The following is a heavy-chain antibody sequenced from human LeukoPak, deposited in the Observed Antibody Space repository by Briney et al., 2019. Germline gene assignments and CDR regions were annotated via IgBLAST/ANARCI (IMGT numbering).Heavy chain of an antibody. CDR1: GYTFTGYY. D-gene: IGHD3-3*01. CDR3: ARGGGITIFGVVIDPSYYYGMDV. J-gene: IGHJ6*02. CDR2: INPNSGGT. V-gene: IGHV1-2*02. Sequence: ASVKVSCKASGYTFTGYYMHWVRQAPGQGLEWMGWINPNSGGTNYAQKFQGRGTMARDTSISTAYMELSRLRSDDTAVYYCARGGGITIFGVVIDPSYYYGMDVWGQGTTVTVSS.